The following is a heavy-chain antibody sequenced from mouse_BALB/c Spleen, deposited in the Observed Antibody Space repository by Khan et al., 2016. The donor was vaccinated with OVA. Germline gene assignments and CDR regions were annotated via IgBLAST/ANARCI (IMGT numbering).Heavy chain of an antibody. Sequence: EVQRVESGGGLVQPGGSRKLSCAASGFTFSRFGMHWVRQAPEKGLEWVAYISSGSSTIYYGDTVKGRFTISRDNPKNTLFLQMPSLRSEDTAMYYCARDSNFDYWGQGTTLTVSS. CDR1: GFTFSRFG. V-gene: IGHV5-17*02. CDR3: ARDSNFDY. J-gene: IGHJ2*01. CDR2: ISSGSSTI.